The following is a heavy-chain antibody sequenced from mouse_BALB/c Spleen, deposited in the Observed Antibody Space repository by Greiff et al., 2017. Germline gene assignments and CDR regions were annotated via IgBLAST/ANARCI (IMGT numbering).Heavy chain of an antibody. CDR2: IWAGGST. CDR3: ARANYYGSSYSAMDY. Sequence: VQLQQSGPGLVAPSQSLSITCTVSGFSLTSYGVHWVRQPPGKGLEWLGVIWAGGSTNYNSALMSRLSISKDNSKSQVFLKMNSLQTDDTAMYYCARANYYGSSYSAMDYWGQGTSVTVSS. J-gene: IGHJ4*01. V-gene: IGHV2-9*02. D-gene: IGHD1-1*01. CDR1: GFSLTSYG.